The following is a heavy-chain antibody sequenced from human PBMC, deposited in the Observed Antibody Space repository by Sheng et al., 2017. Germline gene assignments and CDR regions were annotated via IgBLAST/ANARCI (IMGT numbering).Heavy chain of an antibody. CDR2: INTDGSST. D-gene: IGHD5-18*01. J-gene: IGHJ4*02. V-gene: IGHV3-74*01. CDR3: TSHTTTNRYSPSD. Sequence: EVQLVESGGGLVQPGGSLRLSCAASGFTFSTYWMHWVRQAPGKGLVWVSRINTDGSSTSYADSVKGRFTISRDNAKNTLYLQMNSLRAEDTAVYYCTSHTTTNRYSPSDWGQGTLVTVSS. CDR1: GFTFSTYW.